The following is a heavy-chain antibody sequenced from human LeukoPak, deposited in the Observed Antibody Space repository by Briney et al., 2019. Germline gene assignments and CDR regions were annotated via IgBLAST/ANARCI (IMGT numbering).Heavy chain of an antibody. CDR1: GGTFSSYA. CDR3: ARRSSHRADYDSSGYNCYYYGMDV. CDR2: ISPICGRA. J-gene: IGHJ6*02. V-gene: IGHV1-69*13. Sequence: GASVKLSCKASGGTFSSYAMSWVRQAPGQGLEWMGGISPICGRANYAQKFQGRVTITADESTSTAYMELSSLRSEDTAVYYCARRSSHRADYDSSGYNCYYYGMDVWGQGTTVTVSS. D-gene: IGHD3-22*01.